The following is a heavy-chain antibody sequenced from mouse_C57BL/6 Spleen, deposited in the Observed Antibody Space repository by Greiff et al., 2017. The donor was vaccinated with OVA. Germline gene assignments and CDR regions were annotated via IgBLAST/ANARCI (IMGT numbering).Heavy chain of an antibody. J-gene: IGHJ4*01. CDR2: ISSGSSTI. Sequence: DVQLVESGGGLVKPGGSLKLSCAASGFTFSDYGMHWVRQAPEKGLEWVAYISSGSSTIYYADTVKGRFTISRDNAKNTLFLQMTSLRSEDTAMYYCARTVVASYYYAMDYWGQGTSVTVSS. CDR3: ARTVVASYYYAMDY. D-gene: IGHD1-1*01. V-gene: IGHV5-17*01. CDR1: GFTFSDYG.